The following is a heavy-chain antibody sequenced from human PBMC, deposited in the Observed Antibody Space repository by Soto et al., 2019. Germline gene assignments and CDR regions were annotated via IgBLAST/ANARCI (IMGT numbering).Heavy chain of an antibody. CDR2: IDPSDSYT. V-gene: IGHV5-10-1*01. CDR3: ARQLHSGSYSGEADY. J-gene: IGHJ4*02. CDR1: GYSFTSYW. Sequence: RGESLKISCKGSGYSFTSYWISWVRQMPGKGLEWMGRIDPSDSYTNYSPSFQGHVTISADKSISTAYLQWSSLKASDTAMYYCARQLHSGSYSGEADYWGQGTLVTVSS. D-gene: IGHD1-26*01.